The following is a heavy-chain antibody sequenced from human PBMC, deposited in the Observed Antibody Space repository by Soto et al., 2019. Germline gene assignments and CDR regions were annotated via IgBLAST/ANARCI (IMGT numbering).Heavy chain of an antibody. D-gene: IGHD2-2*01. V-gene: IGHV4-31*03. CDR3: ARYCSSASCSIYWFDP. CDR2: IYYSGST. CDR1: GGSISTGGYY. J-gene: IGHJ5*02. Sequence: QVQLQESGPGLVKPSQTLSLTCTVSGGSISTGGYYWSWIRQHPGKGLEWIGYIYYSGSTYYNPSPTGRSTISVATSTNQFSLKLSSVTAADTAVYYCARYCSSASCSIYWFDPWGQGTLVTVSS.